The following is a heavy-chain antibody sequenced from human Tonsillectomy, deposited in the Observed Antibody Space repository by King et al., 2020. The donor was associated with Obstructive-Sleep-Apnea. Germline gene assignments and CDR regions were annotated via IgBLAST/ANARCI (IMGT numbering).Heavy chain of an antibody. V-gene: IGHV3-9*01. J-gene: IGHJ3*02. D-gene: IGHD3-22*01. Sequence: EVQLVQSGGGLVQPGRSLRLSCAASGFTFDDYAMHWVRQAPGKGLEWVSGISWNSGSIGYADSVKGRFTISRDNAKNSLYLQMNSLRAEDTALYYCAKDLAYDSSGYYGAFDIWGQGTMVTVSS. CDR1: GFTFDDYA. CDR3: AKDLAYDSSGYYGAFDI. CDR2: ISWNSGSI.